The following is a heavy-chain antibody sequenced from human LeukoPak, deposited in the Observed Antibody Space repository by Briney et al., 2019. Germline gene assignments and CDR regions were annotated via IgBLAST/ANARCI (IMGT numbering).Heavy chain of an antibody. V-gene: IGHV3-48*03. J-gene: IGHJ4*02. CDR3: ARDLGYPDY. Sequence: GGSLRLSCAAPGFTFSSYEMNWVRQAPGKGLEWVSYISSGGTTIYYADSVKGRFTISRDNAKNSLDLQMTSLRAEDMAVYYCARDLGYPDYWGQGTLVAVSS. D-gene: IGHD3-16*02. CDR2: ISSGGTTI. CDR1: GFTFSSYE.